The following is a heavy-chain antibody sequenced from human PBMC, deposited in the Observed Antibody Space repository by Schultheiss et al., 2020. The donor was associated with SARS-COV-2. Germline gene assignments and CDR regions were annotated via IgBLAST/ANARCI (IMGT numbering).Heavy chain of an antibody. CDR2: IWYDGSNK. D-gene: IGHD6-6*01. Sequence: GGSLRLSCAASGFTFSSYGMHWVRQAPGKGLEWVAVIWYDGSNKYYADSVKGRFTISRDNSKNTLYLQMNSLRAEDTAVYYCARLPSRLGYFDYWGQGTLVTVSS. CDR1: GFTFSSYG. V-gene: IGHV3-33*08. J-gene: IGHJ4*02. CDR3: ARLPSRLGYFDY.